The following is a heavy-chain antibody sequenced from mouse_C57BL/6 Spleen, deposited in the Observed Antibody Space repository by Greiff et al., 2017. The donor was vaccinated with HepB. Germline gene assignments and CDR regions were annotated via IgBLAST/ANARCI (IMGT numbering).Heavy chain of an antibody. J-gene: IGHJ4*01. CDR3: ARYGNHYAMDY. CDR1: GYTFTSYW. CDR2: IHPNSGST. Sequence: QVHVKQPGAELVKPGASVKLSCKASGYTFTSYWMHWVKQRPGQGLEWIGMIHPNSGSTNYNEKFKSKATLTVDKSSSTAYMQLSSLTSEDSAVYYCARYGNHYAMDYWGQGTSVTVSS. V-gene: IGHV1-64*01. D-gene: IGHD2-1*01.